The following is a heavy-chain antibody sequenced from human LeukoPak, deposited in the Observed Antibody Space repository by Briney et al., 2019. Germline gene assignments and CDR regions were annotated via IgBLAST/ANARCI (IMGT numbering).Heavy chain of an antibody. CDR1: GFTFSSYS. CDR3: ARDHAVRGVTNDY. D-gene: IGHD3-10*01. Sequence: PGGSLRLSCAASGFTFSSYSMNWVRQAPGKGLEWVSSISSSSSYIYYADSVKGRFTISRDNAKNSLYLQMNSLRAEDTAVYYCARDHAVRGVTNDYWGQGTLVTVSS. J-gene: IGHJ4*02. V-gene: IGHV3-21*01. CDR2: ISSSSSYI.